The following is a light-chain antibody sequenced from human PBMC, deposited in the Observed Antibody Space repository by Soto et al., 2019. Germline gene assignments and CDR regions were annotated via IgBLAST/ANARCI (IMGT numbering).Light chain of an antibody. CDR2: EVS. V-gene: IGLV2-23*02. Sequence: QSVLTQPASVSGSPGQSITISCTGTSSDVGSYNLVSWYQQHPGKAPKLMISEVSKRPSGISDRFSGSKSGSTASLTISGLQAEDEADYYCCSYAGTGTNTVFGGGTQLTVL. J-gene: IGLJ7*01. CDR3: CSYAGTGTNTV. CDR1: SSDVGSYNL.